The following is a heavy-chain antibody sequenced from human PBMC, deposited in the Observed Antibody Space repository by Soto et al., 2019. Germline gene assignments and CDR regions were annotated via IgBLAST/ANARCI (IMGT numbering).Heavy chain of an antibody. CDR1: GFTFSDYY. D-gene: IGHD5-18*01. V-gene: IGHV3-11*01. CDR3: ARDSADTAMVQAP. J-gene: IGHJ4*02. CDR2: ISSSGSTI. Sequence: AGGSLILSCAASGFTFSDYYMSWIRQAPGKGLEWVSYISSSGSTIYYADSVKGRFTISRDNAKNSLYLQMNSLRAEDTAVYYCARDSADTAMVQAPWGQGNLVTVSA.